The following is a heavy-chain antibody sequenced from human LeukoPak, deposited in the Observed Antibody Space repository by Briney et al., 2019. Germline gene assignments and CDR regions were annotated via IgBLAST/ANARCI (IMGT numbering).Heavy chain of an antibody. Sequence: GGSLRLSCTASGFTFGDYAMSWVRQAPGKGLEWVAVISYDGSNKYYADSVKGRFTISRDNSKNTLYLQMNSLRAEDTAVYYCAKPAYCGGDCLPDYWGQGTLVTVSS. CDR3: AKPAYCGGDCLPDY. CDR2: ISYDGSNK. CDR1: GFTFGDYA. J-gene: IGHJ4*02. V-gene: IGHV3-30*18. D-gene: IGHD2-21*02.